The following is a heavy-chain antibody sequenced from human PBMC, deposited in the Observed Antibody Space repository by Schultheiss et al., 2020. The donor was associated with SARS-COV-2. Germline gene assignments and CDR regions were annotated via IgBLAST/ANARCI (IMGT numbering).Heavy chain of an antibody. J-gene: IGHJ6*02. CDR3: AKDQARYKWARLYYGMDV. D-gene: IGHD3-16*02. V-gene: IGHV3-23*01. CDR2: LSATGAYT. Sequence: GGSLRLSCAASGFSFSSYAMTWVRQAPGKGLEWVSTLSATGAYTYYADSVKGRFTISRDNSKNTLYLQMNSLRAEDTAVYYCAKDQARYKWARLYYGMDVWGQGTTVTVSS. CDR1: GFSFSSYA.